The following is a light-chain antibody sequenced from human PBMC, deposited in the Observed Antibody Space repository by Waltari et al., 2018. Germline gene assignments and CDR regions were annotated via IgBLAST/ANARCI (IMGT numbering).Light chain of an antibody. CDR2: AAS. Sequence: IQLTQSPSSLSASVGDRVTIPCRASQGISCYLAWYQQKPGQAPKLLIYAASTLQSGVPSRFSGSASGTDFTLTISSLQPEDFATYYCQQLNSYPLTFGGGTKVEIK. CDR1: QGISCY. CDR3: QQLNSYPLT. J-gene: IGKJ4*01. V-gene: IGKV1-9*01.